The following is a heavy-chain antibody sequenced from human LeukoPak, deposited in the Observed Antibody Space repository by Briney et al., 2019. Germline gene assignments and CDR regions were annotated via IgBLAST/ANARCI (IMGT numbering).Heavy chain of an antibody. Sequence: GGSLRLSCAISGFTFDDYAMHWVRQVPGKGLEWISGISWNSGNIGYADSVKGRFTISRDNAKNSLYLQMNSLRAEDTAVYYCAELGITMIGGVWGKGTTVTISS. V-gene: IGHV3-9*01. CDR2: ISWNSGNI. CDR3: AELGITMIGGV. J-gene: IGHJ6*04. D-gene: IGHD3-10*02. CDR1: GFTFDDYA.